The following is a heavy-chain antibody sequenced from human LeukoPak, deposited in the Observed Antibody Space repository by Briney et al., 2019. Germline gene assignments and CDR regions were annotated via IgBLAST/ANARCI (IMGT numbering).Heavy chain of an antibody. Sequence: PGGSLRLSCAASGFTFSTYWMHWVRQAPGTGLVWVSRIKSDGRNSNYADSVKGRFTISRDNAKNTLYLQMNSLRAEDTAVYHCARVGGGSSIGGDCWGQGTLVSVSS. CDR1: GFTFSTYW. CDR3: ARVGGGSSIGGDC. J-gene: IGHJ4*02. D-gene: IGHD3-10*01. V-gene: IGHV3-74*01. CDR2: IKSDGRNS.